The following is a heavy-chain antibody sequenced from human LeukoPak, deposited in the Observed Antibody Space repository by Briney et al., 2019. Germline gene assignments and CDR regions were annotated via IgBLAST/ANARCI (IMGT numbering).Heavy chain of an antibody. J-gene: IGHJ4*02. V-gene: IGHV3-9*01. D-gene: IGHD5-24*01. Sequence: GGSLRLSCAASGFTFDGYAMHWVRQAPGKGLEWVSGISWNSGSIGYADSVKGRFTISRDNAKNSLCLQMNSLRAEDTALYYCAKGKRWLQLLYYFDYWGQGTLVTVSS. CDR3: AKGKRWLQLLYYFDY. CDR1: GFTFDGYA. CDR2: ISWNSGSI.